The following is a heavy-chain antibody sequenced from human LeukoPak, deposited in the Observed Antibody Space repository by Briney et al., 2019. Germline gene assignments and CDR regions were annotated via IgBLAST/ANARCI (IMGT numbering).Heavy chain of an antibody. J-gene: IGHJ4*02. V-gene: IGHV1-46*01. CDR2: INPIDGSA. D-gene: IGHD5-18*01. CDR3: ARGLSSGYSYGRDGYNCAY. Sequence: ASVKVSCKASGYTFTSYYMHWVRQAPGQGLEWMGTINPIDGSAAYAQKFQGRVTMTRDTSTSTVYMELSSLRSEDTAVYYCARGLSSGYSYGRDGYNCAYWGQGTLVTVSS. CDR1: GYTFTSYY.